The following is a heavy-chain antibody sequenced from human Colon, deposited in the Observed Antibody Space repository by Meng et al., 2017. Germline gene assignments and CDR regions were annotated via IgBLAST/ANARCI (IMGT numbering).Heavy chain of an antibody. J-gene: IGHJ4*02. CDR2: ISDSGDRT. CDR3: TRIAKAGTYFEY. D-gene: IGHD6-13*01. V-gene: IGHV3-23*01. CDR1: GFTFSIYD. Sequence: EVQLSESGGGLVQPRGSLRLSCAASGFTFSIYDMSWVRQAPGKGLEGIAVISDSGDRTYYADSVTGRFTISRDNSKNTVYLHMNSLRVDDTAVYYCTRIAKAGTYFEYWGQGTLVTVSS.